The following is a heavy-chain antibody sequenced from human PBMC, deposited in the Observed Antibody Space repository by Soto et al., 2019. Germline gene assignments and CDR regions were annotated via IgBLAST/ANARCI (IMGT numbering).Heavy chain of an antibody. J-gene: IGHJ4*02. V-gene: IGHV4-31*03. CDR1: GGSISSGGYY. D-gene: IGHD6-6*01. Sequence: QVQLQESGPGLVKPSQTLSLTCTVSGGSISSGGYYWSWIRQHPGKGLEWIGYIYYSGSTYYNPSLKSRVTISVDTSKNQFSLKLSSVTAADTAVYYCARARSIAALPAPAVDYWGQGTLVTVSS. CDR3: ARARSIAALPAPAVDY. CDR2: IYYSGST.